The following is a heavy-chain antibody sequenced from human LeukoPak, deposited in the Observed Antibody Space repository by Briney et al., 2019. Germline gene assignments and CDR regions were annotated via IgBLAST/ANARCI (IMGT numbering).Heavy chain of an antibody. V-gene: IGHV3-9*01. CDR2: ISWKSGSI. CDR3: AKEASGYDYDYFDY. Sequence: LPGSSLRLSCAASGFTFDDYAMPWVRQAPGKGLEWVSGISWKSGSIGYADSVKGRFTTSRDNAKNSLYLQMNSLRAEDTALYYCAKEASGYDYDYFDYWGQGTLVTVSS. D-gene: IGHD5-12*01. CDR1: GFTFDDYA. J-gene: IGHJ4*02.